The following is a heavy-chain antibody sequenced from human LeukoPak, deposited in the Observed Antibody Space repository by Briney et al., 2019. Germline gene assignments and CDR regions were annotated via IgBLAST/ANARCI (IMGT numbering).Heavy chain of an antibody. CDR1: GGSISSSNYY. D-gene: IGHD5-24*01. Sequence: SETLSLTCTVSGGSISSSNYYWGWIRQPPGKGLEWIGSIYYSGNTYYNPSLKSRVTISVDTSKNQFSLKLSSVTAADTAVYYCARRDGDGRFNYFDYWGQGTLVTVSS. V-gene: IGHV4-39*01. CDR3: ARRDGDGRFNYFDY. CDR2: IYYSGNT. J-gene: IGHJ4*02.